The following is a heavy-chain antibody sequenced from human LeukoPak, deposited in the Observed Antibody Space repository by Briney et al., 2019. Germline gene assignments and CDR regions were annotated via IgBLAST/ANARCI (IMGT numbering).Heavy chain of an antibody. Sequence: GGSLRLSCAASGFTFSSYWMHWVRQAPGKGLVWVSRIKSDGSNTNYADSVKGRFTISRDNSKNTLYLQMNSLRAEDTAVYYCAKFRGYRQWLVLPDYWGQGTLVTVSS. CDR1: GFTFSSYW. CDR2: IKSDGSNT. V-gene: IGHV3-74*01. D-gene: IGHD6-19*01. CDR3: AKFRGYRQWLVLPDY. J-gene: IGHJ4*02.